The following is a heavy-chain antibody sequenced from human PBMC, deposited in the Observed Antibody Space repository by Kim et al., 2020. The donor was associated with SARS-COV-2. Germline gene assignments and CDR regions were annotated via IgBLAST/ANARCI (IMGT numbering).Heavy chain of an antibody. CDR1: GFTFSSYA. D-gene: IGHD1-1*01. Sequence: GGSLRLSCAASGFTFSSYAMHWVRQAPGKGLEWVAVISYDGSNKYYADSVKGRFTISRDNSKNTLYLQMNSLRAEDTAVYYCARDSHRYNWNDVTDAFDIWGQGTMVTVSS. CDR3: ARDSHRYNWNDVTDAFDI. J-gene: IGHJ3*02. CDR2: ISYDGSNK. V-gene: IGHV3-30*04.